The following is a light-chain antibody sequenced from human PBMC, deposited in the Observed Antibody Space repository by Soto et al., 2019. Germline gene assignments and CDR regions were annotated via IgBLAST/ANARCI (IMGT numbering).Light chain of an antibody. CDR2: GAS. J-gene: IGKJ5*01. CDR3: QQRSNWPSIT. CDR1: QSVSSY. Sequence: EIVLTQSPTTLSLSPGEIATLSCRASQSVSSYLAWYQQKPGQAPGLLIYGASNRATGIPARFSGSGSGTDFTLTISSLEAEDSAVYYCQQRSNWPSITFGQGTRLEIK. V-gene: IGKV3-11*01.